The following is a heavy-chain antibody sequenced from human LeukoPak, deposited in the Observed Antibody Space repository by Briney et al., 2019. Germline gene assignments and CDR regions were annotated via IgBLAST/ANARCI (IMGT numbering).Heavy chain of an antibody. CDR1: GGSISSHY. Sequence: SETLSLTCTVSGGSISSHYWSWIRQPPGKGLEWIGYIYYSGSTNYNPSLKSQVTISVDTSKNQFSLKLSSVTAADTAVYYCARVDYGGNSLDAFDIWGQGTMVTVSS. CDR3: ARVDYGGNSLDAFDI. CDR2: IYYSGST. V-gene: IGHV4-59*11. D-gene: IGHD4-23*01. J-gene: IGHJ3*02.